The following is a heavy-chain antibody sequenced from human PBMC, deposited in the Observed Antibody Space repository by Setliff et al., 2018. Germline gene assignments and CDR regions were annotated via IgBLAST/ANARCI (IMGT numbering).Heavy chain of an antibody. V-gene: IGHV1-2*02. CDR2: INPDSGDT. D-gene: IGHD6-13*01. J-gene: IGHJ4*02. CDR3: ATGQHSGSWTLDQ. CDR1: GNRFTDYN. Sequence: ASVKVSCKASGNRFTDYNLHWARQAPGQGLEWMGWINPDSGDTHSAQKFQGRVTMTRDTSINTAYMELGSLTSDDTAFYYCATGQHSGSWTLDQWGQGTLVTVSS.